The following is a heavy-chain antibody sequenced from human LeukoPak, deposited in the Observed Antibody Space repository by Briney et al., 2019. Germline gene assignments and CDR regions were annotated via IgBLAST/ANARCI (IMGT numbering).Heavy chain of an antibody. J-gene: IGHJ5*02. D-gene: IGHD4-23*01. CDR2: IVSDGSSR. CDR3: VRDLYGAKRGWFDP. CDR1: GFNFNIYE. V-gene: IGHV3-48*03. Sequence: PGGSLRLSCVASGFNFNIYEMNWVRQAPGKGLEWVSYIVSDGSSRYYAGSVKGRFTVSRDSAKNSVRLQMNSLRAEDTAVYYCVRDLYGAKRGWFDPWGEGTLVTVSS.